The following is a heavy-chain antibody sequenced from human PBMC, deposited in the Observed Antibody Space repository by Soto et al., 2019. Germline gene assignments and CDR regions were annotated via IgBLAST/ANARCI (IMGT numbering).Heavy chain of an antibody. J-gene: IGHJ4*02. Sequence: QVQLVQSGAAVKKPGASVKVSCKASGYIFTTYGISWVRQAPGQGLEWMGWISAYNGNTNYAQKFQGRVTMTTDASTNTAYMELRSLRSDDTAVYYGARFAMVRTNDYWGQGTLVTVSS. D-gene: IGHD3-10*01. CDR2: ISAYNGNT. CDR1: GYIFTTYG. CDR3: ARFAMVRTNDY. V-gene: IGHV1-18*01.